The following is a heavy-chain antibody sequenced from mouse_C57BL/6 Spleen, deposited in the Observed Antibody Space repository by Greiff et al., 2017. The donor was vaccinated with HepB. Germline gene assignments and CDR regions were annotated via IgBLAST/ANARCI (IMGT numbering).Heavy chain of an antibody. D-gene: IGHD1-1*01. CDR3: ARPHYYGSSYSFAY. CDR1: GYTFTSYW. J-gene: IGHJ3*01. CDR2: IDPSDSET. V-gene: IGHV1-52*01. Sequence: QLQQPGAELVRPGSSVKLSCKASGYTFTSYWMHWVKQRPIQGLEWIGNIDPSDSETHYNQKFKDKATLTVDKSSSTAYMQLSSLTSEDSAVYYCARPHYYGSSYSFAYWGQGTLVTVSA.